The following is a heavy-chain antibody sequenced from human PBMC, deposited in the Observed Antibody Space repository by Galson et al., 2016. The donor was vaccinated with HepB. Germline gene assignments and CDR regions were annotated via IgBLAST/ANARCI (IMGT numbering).Heavy chain of an antibody. CDR3: ARHAEPYYYYAMDV. D-gene: IGHD1-14*01. Sequence: SLRLSCAASGFIFSNYAMSWVRQAPGKGLEWVSTITGRGDSAYYADSVKSRFTISRDNSQNTLFLQMNSLRAEDTAIYYCARHAEPYYYYAMDVWGQGTTVTVSS. J-gene: IGHJ6*02. V-gene: IGHV3-23*01. CDR2: ITGRGDSA. CDR1: GFIFSNYA.